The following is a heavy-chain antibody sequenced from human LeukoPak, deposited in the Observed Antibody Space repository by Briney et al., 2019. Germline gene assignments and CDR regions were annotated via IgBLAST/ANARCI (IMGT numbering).Heavy chain of an antibody. J-gene: IGHJ3*02. D-gene: IGHD3-9*01. Sequence: QPGGSLRLSCAASGFIFSGHEMNWVRQAPGRGLEWVACISSSGGSIYYADSVKGRFTISRDNAKNSLSLQMNSLRADDAAVYYCARASSKQLAGYLPDGFDIWGQGTMVTVSS. CDR3: ARASSKQLAGYLPDGFDI. CDR1: GFIFSGHE. V-gene: IGHV3-48*03. CDR2: ISSSGGSI.